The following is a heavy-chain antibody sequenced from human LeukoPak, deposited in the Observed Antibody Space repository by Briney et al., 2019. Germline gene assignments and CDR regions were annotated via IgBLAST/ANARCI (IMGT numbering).Heavy chain of an antibody. J-gene: IGHJ4*02. Sequence: PSQTLSLTCTVPGGSVSSDNYYWSWIRQPAGKGLEWIGRIYPSGSTNYNPSLKSRVTISIDTSKNQFSLKLSSVTAADTAVYYCARYFDYWGQGTLVTVSS. CDR1: GGSVSSDNYY. V-gene: IGHV4-61*02. CDR3: ARYFDY. CDR2: IYPSGST.